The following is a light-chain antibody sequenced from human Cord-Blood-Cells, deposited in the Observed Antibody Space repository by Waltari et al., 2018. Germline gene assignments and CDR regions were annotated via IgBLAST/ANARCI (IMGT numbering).Light chain of an antibody. V-gene: IGLV2-14*03. Sequence: QSALTQPASVSGSPGQSITISCTGTSSDVGGYNYVAWYPQHPGKAPKLMMYDVSNRPSGVSTRFSGSQSGNTASLTICGLQAEDEADYYCSSYTSSSTWVFGGGTKLTVL. CDR1: SSDVGGYNY. J-gene: IGLJ3*02. CDR3: SSYTSSSTWV. CDR2: DVS.